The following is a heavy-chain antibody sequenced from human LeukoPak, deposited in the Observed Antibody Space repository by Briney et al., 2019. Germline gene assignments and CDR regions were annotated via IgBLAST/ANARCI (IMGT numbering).Heavy chain of an antibody. D-gene: IGHD3-16*01. CDR2: IIPIFGTA. CDR1: GGTFSSYA. CDR3: ARDRGIWGSYLDY. J-gene: IGHJ4*02. Sequence: SVKVSCKASGGTFSSYAISWVRQAPGQGLEWMGGIIPIFGTANYAQKFQGRVTITTDESTSTAYMELSSLRSEDTAVYYCARDRGIWGSYLDYWGQGTLVTVSS. V-gene: IGHV1-69*05.